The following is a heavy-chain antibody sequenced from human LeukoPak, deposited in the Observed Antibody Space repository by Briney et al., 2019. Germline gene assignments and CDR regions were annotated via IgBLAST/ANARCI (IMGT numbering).Heavy chain of an antibody. Sequence: GGSLRLSCAASGFRFSTYGMSWVRQAPGKGLEWLSYLSSSDTSIYYADSVKGRFTISRDNAKNSLYLQMNSLRAEDTAVYYCATGGPYYFDYWGQGALVIVSS. CDR3: ATGGPYYFDY. J-gene: IGHJ4*02. V-gene: IGHV3-48*04. CDR1: GFRFSTYG. CDR2: LSSSDTSI.